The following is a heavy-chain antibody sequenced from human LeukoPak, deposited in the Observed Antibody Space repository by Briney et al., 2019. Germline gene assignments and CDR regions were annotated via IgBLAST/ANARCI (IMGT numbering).Heavy chain of an antibody. J-gene: IGHJ6*03. CDR1: GFTVSSKY. Sequence: GVSLRLSCAASGFTVSSKYMSWVRQAPGKGLEWVSVIYSGGSTYYADSVKCRFTISRDNSKNTLYLQMNSLRAEDTAVYYCARDPLYGYMDVWGKGTTVTVSS. V-gene: IGHV3-53*01. D-gene: IGHD2-2*02. CDR2: IYSGGST. CDR3: ARDPLYGYMDV.